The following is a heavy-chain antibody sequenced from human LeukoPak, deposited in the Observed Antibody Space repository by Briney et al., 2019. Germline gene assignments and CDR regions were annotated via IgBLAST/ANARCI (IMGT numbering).Heavy chain of an antibody. CDR1: GFTFSNYA. CDR3: ARGLLHYDTYYFDY. V-gene: IGHV3-33*01. CDR2: IWYDGSNK. D-gene: IGHD3-9*01. Sequence: SGGSLRLSCAASGFTFSNYAMHWVRQAPGKGLEWVAVIWYDGSNKYYADSVKGRFTVSSDNSKNTLYLQMNSLRAEDTAVYYCARGLLHYDTYYFDYWGQGTRVTVSS. J-gene: IGHJ4*02.